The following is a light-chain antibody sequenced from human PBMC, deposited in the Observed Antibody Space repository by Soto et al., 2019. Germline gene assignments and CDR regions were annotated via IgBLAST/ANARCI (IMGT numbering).Light chain of an antibody. V-gene: IGKV3-20*01. CDR3: QQYGGSPYT. CDR1: QSVSSSY. CDR2: GAS. J-gene: IGKJ2*01. Sequence: EIVLTQSPGTLSLSPGERATLSCRASQSVSSSYLAWYQKKPGQAPRLIIYGASRRTTGIPDRFSGSGSGADFTLTISGLELEDFAVYYCQQYGGSPYTFGQGTKLEIK.